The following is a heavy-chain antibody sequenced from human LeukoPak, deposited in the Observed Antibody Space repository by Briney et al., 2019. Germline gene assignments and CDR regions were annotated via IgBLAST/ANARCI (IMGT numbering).Heavy chain of an antibody. CDR3: TRDRSRAEDD. D-gene: IGHD1-14*01. V-gene: IGHV3-7*01. CDR1: GFTFSSYW. Sequence: GGSLRLSCAASGFTFSSYWMSWVRQAPGKGLEWVANIKQDGSEKYYVDSVKGRFTISRDNAKKSLYLQMNSLRGEDTAVYYCTRDRSRAEDDWGQGTLVTVSS. J-gene: IGHJ4*02. CDR2: IKQDGSEK.